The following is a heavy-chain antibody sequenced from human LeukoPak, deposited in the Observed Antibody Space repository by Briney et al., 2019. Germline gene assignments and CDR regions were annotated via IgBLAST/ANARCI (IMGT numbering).Heavy chain of an antibody. CDR3: AKNRGGSYYSGSDY. CDR1: GFTFRSYA. J-gene: IGHJ4*02. V-gene: IGHV3-23*01. CDR2: VRGSDAGT. D-gene: IGHD1-26*01. Sequence: GGSLRLSCAASGFTFRSYAMNWVRQAPGKGLKWVSAVRGSDAGTSYADSVKGRFTISRDNSKNTLYLQMNSLRAEDTAVYYCAKNRGGSYYSGSDYWGQGTLVTVSS.